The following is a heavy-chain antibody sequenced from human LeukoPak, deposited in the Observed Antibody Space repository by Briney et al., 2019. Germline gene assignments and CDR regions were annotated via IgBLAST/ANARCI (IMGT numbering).Heavy chain of an antibody. CDR2: IGGGGGGT. J-gene: IGHJ6*03. CDR3: AREGSGSYFYYYYMDV. D-gene: IGHD3-10*01. Sequence: GGSLRLSCAASGFTFSSFGMTWVRQAPGKGLEWVSAIGGGGGGTYYADSVKGRFTISRDNSKNTLYLQMNSLRAEDTAVYYCAREGSGSYFYYYYMDVWGKGTTVTISS. CDR1: GFTFSSFG. V-gene: IGHV3-23*01.